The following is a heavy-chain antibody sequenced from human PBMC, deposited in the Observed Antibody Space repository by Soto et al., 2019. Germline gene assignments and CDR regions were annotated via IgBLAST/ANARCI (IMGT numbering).Heavy chain of an antibody. Sequence: SETLSLTCTVSGGSISSGDYYWSWIRQHPGKGLEWIGNIYYSGSTNHNSALRSRVTMSVDTSKNQFSLKLSSMTAADTAVYYFVREAAANWFDPWGQGTLVTVSS. CDR3: VREAAANWFDP. CDR2: IYYSGST. V-gene: IGHV4-61*08. D-gene: IGHD6-13*01. CDR1: GGSISSGDYY. J-gene: IGHJ5*02.